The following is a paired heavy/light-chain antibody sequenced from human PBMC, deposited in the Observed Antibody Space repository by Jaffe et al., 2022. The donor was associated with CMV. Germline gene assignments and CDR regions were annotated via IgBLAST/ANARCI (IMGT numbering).Heavy chain of an antibody. CDR3: ARSFPSDHDISTGLPSCFDL. D-gene: IGHD3-9*01. V-gene: IGHV3-21*01. J-gene: IGHJ5*02. CDR1: GFIFSRYS. Sequence: QLVESGGGLVKPGGSLRLSCGVSGFIFSRYSMNWVRQAPGKGLEWVSFISSTGVLIYYADSVKGRFTISRDNAKNSLYLELNSLRAEDTAVYYCARSFPSDHDISTGLPSCFDLWGQGTLVTVSS. CDR2: ISSTGVLI.
Light chain of an antibody. J-gene: IGKJ1*01. CDR2: GAS. CDR1: QSIPNT. CDR3: QQYNNWPRT. V-gene: IGKV3-15*01. Sequence: ETVLTQSPATLSVSPGERATLSCRASQSIPNTVAWYQQKPGQAPRLLIYGASTRVTGIPARFSGSGSRTEFTLTVSSVQSEDFGTYYCQQYNNWPRTFGQGTKVEIK.